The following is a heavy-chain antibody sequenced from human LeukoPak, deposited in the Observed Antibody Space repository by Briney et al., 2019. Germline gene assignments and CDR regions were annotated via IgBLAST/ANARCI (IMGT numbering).Heavy chain of an antibody. D-gene: IGHD5-24*01. CDR3: ARGRDRSKTGDH. J-gene: IGHJ4*02. V-gene: IGHV4-34*01. Sequence: SETLSLTCAVYGGSCDDYYCSWIRQPPGKGLEWIGEIHPSGIFYHNPSLMSRVTISIDTSKSQFSLRLTSVTAADAAFYYCARGRDRSKTGDHWGQGSLVTVSS. CDR1: GGSCDDYY. CDR2: IHPSGIF.